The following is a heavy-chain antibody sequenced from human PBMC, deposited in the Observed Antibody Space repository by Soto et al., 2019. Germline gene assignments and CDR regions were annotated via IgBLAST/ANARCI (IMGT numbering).Heavy chain of an antibody. CDR3: ARDRYFYDSRGYYRTLDS. CDR1: GGSFSNDY. J-gene: IGHJ5*01. CDR2: IFHSGIT. V-gene: IGHV4-59*01. Sequence: PXETLSLTCFISGGSFSNDYWTGIRQSPGKGLEWIGYIFHSGITDYNPSVKSRVTISIDKSRNLFSLNLTSVTAADTAVYYCARDRYFYDSRGYYRTLDSWGQGTLVTVSS. D-gene: IGHD3-22*01.